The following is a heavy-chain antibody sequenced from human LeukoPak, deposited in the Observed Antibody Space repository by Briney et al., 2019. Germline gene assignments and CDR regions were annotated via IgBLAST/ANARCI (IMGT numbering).Heavy chain of an antibody. Sequence: KPGGSLRLSCTASGFTFGDYAMSWIRQARGQGLEWVGFIRSKAYGETADYAASVEGRFTISRDDSKAIAYLQMNSLKTEDTAVYHCTRDRGAYNLYDYWGQGTLVTVSS. CDR2: IRSKAYGETA. V-gene: IGHV3-49*05. CDR3: TRDRGAYNLYDY. J-gene: IGHJ4*02. D-gene: IGHD1-1*01. CDR1: GFTFGDYA.